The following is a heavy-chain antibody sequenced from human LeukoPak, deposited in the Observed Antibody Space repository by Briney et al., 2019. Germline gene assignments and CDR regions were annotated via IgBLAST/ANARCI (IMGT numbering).Heavy chain of an antibody. D-gene: IGHD3-16*01. CDR3: ARRGTLYWYFDL. Sequence: SETLSLTCAVYGGSFSAYYWSWVRQPPGKGLEWTGEINHSGTTNYNPSLESRVTMSVDTSKNQFSLKLSSVTAADTAVYYCARRGTLYWYFDLWGRGTLVTVSS. V-gene: IGHV4-34*01. CDR1: GGSFSAYY. J-gene: IGHJ2*01. CDR2: INHSGTT.